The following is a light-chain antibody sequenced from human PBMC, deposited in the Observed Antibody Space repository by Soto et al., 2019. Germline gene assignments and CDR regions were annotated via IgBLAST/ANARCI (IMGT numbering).Light chain of an antibody. CDR2: AAS. CDR1: ESISRH. Sequence: DIQMTQSPSSLSASVGDRVTITCRASESISRHLNWYQQKPGKAPKLLIYAASSLQNGVPSRFSGVGSRTDFSITISNLQPEYFATYYCQQSYSTLSITFGQGTRLEIK. V-gene: IGKV1-39*01. CDR3: QQSYSTLSIT. J-gene: IGKJ5*01.